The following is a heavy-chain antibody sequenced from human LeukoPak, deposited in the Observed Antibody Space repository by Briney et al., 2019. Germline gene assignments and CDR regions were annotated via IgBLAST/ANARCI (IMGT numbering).Heavy chain of an antibody. CDR1: GGSISSYY. CDR3: ARAFDSRDWFDP. J-gene: IGHJ5*02. Sequence: SETLSLTCTVSGGSISSYYWSWIRKPPGKGLEWIGYIYYSGSTNYNPSLKSRVTISVDTSKNQFSLKLSSVTAADTAVYYCARAFDSRDWFDPWGQGTLVTVSS. V-gene: IGHV4-59*08. CDR2: IYYSGST. D-gene: IGHD3-9*01.